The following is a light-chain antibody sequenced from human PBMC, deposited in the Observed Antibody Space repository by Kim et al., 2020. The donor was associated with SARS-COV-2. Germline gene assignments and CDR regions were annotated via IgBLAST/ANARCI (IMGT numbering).Light chain of an antibody. Sequence: EIVMTQSPATLSVSPGEGVTLSCRASQTISSNLGWYQQKPGQAPRLLIYGASTRATGVPARFSGSGSGTEFTLTISSLQSEDFAVYCCKQYNDWPWTFGQRTKVDIK. CDR2: GAS. CDR3: KQYNDWPWT. CDR1: QTISSN. J-gene: IGKJ1*01. V-gene: IGKV3-15*01.